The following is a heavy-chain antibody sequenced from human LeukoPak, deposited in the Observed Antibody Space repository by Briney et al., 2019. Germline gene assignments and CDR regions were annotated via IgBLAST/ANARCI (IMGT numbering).Heavy chain of an antibody. CDR1: GYTFTSYA. CDR2: INAGNGNT. CDR3: ARDKGPPRRVAGHFDY. J-gene: IGHJ4*02. D-gene: IGHD6-19*01. V-gene: IGHV1-3*01. Sequence: ASVKVSCKASGYTFTSYAMHWVRQARGQRLEWMGWINAGNGNTKYSQKFQGRATITRDTSASTAYMELSSLRSEDTAVYYCARDKGPPRRVAGHFDYWGQGTLVTVSS.